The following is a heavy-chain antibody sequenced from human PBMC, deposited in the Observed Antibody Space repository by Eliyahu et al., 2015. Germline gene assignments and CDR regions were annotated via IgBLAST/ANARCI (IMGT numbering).Heavy chain of an antibody. D-gene: IGHD6-13*01. CDR1: GGSFXGYC. CDR3: ARGLAAAGIHYYMDV. Sequence: QVQLQQWGAGXLKASETLSLTCAVXGGSFXGYCWSWIRQPPGKGLEWIGEINHSGSTNYNPSLKSRVTMSVDTSKNQFSLKLSSVTAADTAVYYCARGLAAAGIHYYMDVWGKGTTVTVSS. V-gene: IGHV4-34*01. J-gene: IGHJ6*03. CDR2: INHSGST.